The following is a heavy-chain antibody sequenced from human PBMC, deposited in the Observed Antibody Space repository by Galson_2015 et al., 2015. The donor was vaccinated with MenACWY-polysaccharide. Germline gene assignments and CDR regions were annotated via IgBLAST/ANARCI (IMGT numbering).Heavy chain of an antibody. CDR2: ISYDGSNK. D-gene: IGHD2-2*01. CDR3: ARDLVVPAAMGDDWFDP. Sequence: SLRLSCAASGFTFSSYAMHWVRQAPGKGLEWVAVISYDGSNKYYADSVKGRFTISRDNSKNTLYLQMNSLRAEDTAVYYCARDLVVPAAMGDDWFDPWGQGTLVTVSS. CDR1: GFTFSSYA. J-gene: IGHJ5*02. V-gene: IGHV3-30-3*01.